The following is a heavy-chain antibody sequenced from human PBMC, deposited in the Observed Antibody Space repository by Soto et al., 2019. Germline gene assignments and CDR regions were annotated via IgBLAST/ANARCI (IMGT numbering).Heavy chain of an antibody. D-gene: IGHD6-6*01. J-gene: IGHJ5*02. V-gene: IGHV3-7*01. CDR1: GFTFSSYW. CDR2: IKQDGSEK. Sequence: EVQLVESGGGLVQPGGSLRLSCAASGFTFSSYWMSWVRQAPGKGLEWVANIKQDGSEKYYVDSVKGRFTISRDNAKNSLYLQMNSLRAEDTAVYYCARDSRSSSSVGSPDNWFDPWGQGTLVTVSS. CDR3: ARDSRSSSSVGSPDNWFDP.